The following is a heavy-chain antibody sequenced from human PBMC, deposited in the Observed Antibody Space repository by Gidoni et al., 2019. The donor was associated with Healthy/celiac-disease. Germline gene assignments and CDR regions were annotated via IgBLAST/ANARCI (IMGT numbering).Heavy chain of an antibody. D-gene: IGHD4-17*01. V-gene: IGHV2-5*02. Sequence: QLTLKESGPTLVKPTPPLTLTCTFSGFSLSTSGVGVGWIRQPPGKALEWLALIYWDDDKRYSPSLKSRLTITKETSKNQVVLTMTNMDPVDTATYYCARDYGDYAWGYFDLWGRGTLVTVSS. CDR1: GFSLSTSGVG. CDR2: IYWDDDK. J-gene: IGHJ2*01. CDR3: ARDYGDYAWGYFDL.